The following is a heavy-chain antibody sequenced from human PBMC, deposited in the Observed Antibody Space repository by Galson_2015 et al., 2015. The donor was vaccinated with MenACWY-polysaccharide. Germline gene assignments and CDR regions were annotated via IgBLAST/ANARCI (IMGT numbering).Heavy chain of an antibody. CDR1: GFTFSSYA. D-gene: IGHD1-26*01. CDR2: ISNSGGST. Sequence: SLRLSCAASGFTFSSYAMNWVRQAPGKGLEWVSAISNSGGSTYYADSVKGRFTISRDNSKNTLFLQMNSLRAEDTAVYYCAKDKGGGSYWGNTKIDYWGQGTRVTVSS. V-gene: IGHV3-23*01. CDR3: AKDKGGGSYWGNTKIDY. J-gene: IGHJ4*02.